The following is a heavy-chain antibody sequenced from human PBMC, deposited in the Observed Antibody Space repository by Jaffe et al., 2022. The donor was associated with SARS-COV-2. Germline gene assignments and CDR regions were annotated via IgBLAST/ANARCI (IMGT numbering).Heavy chain of an antibody. Sequence: EVQLLESGGGLVQPGGSLRLSCAASGFTFSSYAMSWVRQAPGKGLEWVSSISGRTVSTKYADSVKGRFTISRDNSKNTLYMQMNSLRAEDTAVYYCAKSRDAYNYDYWGQGTLVTVSS. CDR3: AKSRDAYNYDY. CDR1: GFTFSSYA. J-gene: IGHJ4*02. CDR2: ISGRTVST. V-gene: IGHV3-23*01. D-gene: IGHD1-1*01.